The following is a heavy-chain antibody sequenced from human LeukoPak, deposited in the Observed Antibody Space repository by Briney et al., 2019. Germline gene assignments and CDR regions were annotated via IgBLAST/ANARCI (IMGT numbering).Heavy chain of an antibody. V-gene: IGHV4-61*08. CDR3: ARESGSSWYWFDP. J-gene: IGHJ5*02. Sequence: SETLSLTCTVSGGSISSGGYYWSWIRQPPGKGLEWIGYIYYSGSTNYNPSLKSRVTISVDTSKNQFSLKLSSVTAADTAVYYCARESGSSWYWFDPWGQGTLVTVSS. D-gene: IGHD6-13*01. CDR1: GGSISSGGYY. CDR2: IYYSGST.